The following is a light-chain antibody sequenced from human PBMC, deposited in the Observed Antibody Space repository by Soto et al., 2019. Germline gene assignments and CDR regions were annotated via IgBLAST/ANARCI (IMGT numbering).Light chain of an antibody. CDR3: QQYSSTFWT. V-gene: IGKV3-20*01. CDR2: GAS. Sequence: EIVLTQSPGTLSLSPGERTTLSCRDSQSISSSYLAWYQQKPGQAPRLLVYGASSRATGIPDRFSGSGSGTDFTLTISRLEPEDFALYYCQQYSSTFWTLGQGTKV. J-gene: IGKJ1*01. CDR1: QSISSSY.